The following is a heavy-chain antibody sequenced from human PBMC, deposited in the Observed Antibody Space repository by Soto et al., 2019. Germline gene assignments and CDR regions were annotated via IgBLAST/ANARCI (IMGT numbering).Heavy chain of an antibody. CDR3: ARAVAVPADFDY. Sequence: ASVKVSCKTSGYTFSRYGITWVRQAPGQGLEWMGWINGNTGHTIYAMNLEDRLTISTDTSTSTAYMELRSLKSDDTAVYYCARAVAVPADFDYWGQGTLVTVSS. J-gene: IGHJ4*02. V-gene: IGHV1-18*01. D-gene: IGHD6-19*01. CDR2: INGNTGHT. CDR1: GYTFSRYG.